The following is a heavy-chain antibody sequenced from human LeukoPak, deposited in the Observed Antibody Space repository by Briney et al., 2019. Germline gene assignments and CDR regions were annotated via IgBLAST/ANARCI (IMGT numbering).Heavy chain of an antibody. CDR3: ASIVGATDDTGGFDY. CDR1: GGSISSGGNY. V-gene: IGHV4-30-2*01. J-gene: IGHJ4*02. Sequence: SETLSLTCTVSGGSISSGGNYWSWIRQPPGKGLEWIGYIYHSGSTYYNPSLKSRVTISVDRSKNQFSLKLSSVTAADTAVYYCASIVGATDDTGGFDYWGQGTLVTVSS. D-gene: IGHD1-26*01. CDR2: IYHSGST.